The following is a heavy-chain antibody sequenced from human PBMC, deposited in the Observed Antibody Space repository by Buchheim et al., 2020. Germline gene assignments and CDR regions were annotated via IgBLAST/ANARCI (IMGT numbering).Heavy chain of an antibody. CDR2: IYSGGST. CDR3: ARDNYGDYGYYYGMDV. Sequence: EVQLVESGGGLVQPGGSLRLSCAASGFTVSSNYMSWVRQAPGKGLEWVSVIYSGGSTYYAASVKGRFTISRDNSKNTLYLQMNSLRAEDTAVYYCARDNYGDYGYYYGMDVWGQGTT. CDR1: GFTVSSNY. D-gene: IGHD4-17*01. J-gene: IGHJ6*02. V-gene: IGHV3-66*01.